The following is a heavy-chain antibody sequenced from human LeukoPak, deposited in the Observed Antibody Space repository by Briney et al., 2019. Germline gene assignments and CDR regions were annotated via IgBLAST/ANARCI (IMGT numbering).Heavy chain of an antibody. J-gene: IGHJ4*02. CDR2: ISYDGSNK. CDR3: ARDGYYYDSSGYYSGLLDY. D-gene: IGHD3-22*01. Sequence: VGPLRLTCTGSGCTFGECVEIGVRQAPGKELEWVAIISYDGSNKYYADPVKGRFTISRDNSKNTLYLQMNSLRAEDTAVYYCARDGYYYDSSGYYSGLLDYWGQGTLVTVSS. CDR1: GCTFGECV. V-gene: IGHV3-33*05.